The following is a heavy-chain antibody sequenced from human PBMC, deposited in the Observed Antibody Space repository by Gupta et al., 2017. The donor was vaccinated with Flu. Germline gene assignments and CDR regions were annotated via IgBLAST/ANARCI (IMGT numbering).Heavy chain of an antibody. J-gene: IGHJ4*02. D-gene: IGHD2-8*01. CDR1: GGPFRGS. V-gene: IGHV4-34*01. Sequence: QVQLHQWGAGLLKTSETLSLTCSASGGPFRGSWTWIRQTPDKGLEWIGEIDHSGATNYNPSVSARVAFSVDSAKKQFSLTLTSVTVADAGVYYCARTNGGWQIFYFVSWGQGTRVTVSS. CDR2: IDHSGAT. CDR3: ARTNGGWQIFYFVS.